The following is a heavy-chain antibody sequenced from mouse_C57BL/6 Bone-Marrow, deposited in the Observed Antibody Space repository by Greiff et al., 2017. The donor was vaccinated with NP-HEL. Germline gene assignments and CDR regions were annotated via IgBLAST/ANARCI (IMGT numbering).Heavy chain of an antibody. CDR2: ILPSIGRT. Sequence: QVQLQQSGSELRSPGSSVKLSCTDFDSDVFPIAYMCWVRQKPGHGFEWIGGILPSIGRTIYGETFEDNATLDAAPLSNTAYLERNRLTSEDSAIYYGARTGDGKEGYWYFEVWGTGTTVTV. J-gene: IGHJ1*03. D-gene: IGHD2-1*01. CDR3: ARTGDGKEGYWYFEV. CDR1: DSDVFPIAY. V-gene: IGHV15-2*01.